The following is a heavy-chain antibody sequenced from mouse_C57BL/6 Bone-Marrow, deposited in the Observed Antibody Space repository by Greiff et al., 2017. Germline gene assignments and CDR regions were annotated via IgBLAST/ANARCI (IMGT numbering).Heavy chain of an antibody. CDR1: GYTFTSYW. J-gene: IGHJ4*01. Sequence: VKLQQPGAELVKPGASVKMSCKASGYTFTSYWITWVKQRPGQGLEWIGDIYPGSGSTNYNEKFKSKATLTVDTSSSTAYMQLSSLTSEDSAVYYCARVGAIYYDYDVLLAMDYWGQGTSVTVSS. CDR3: ARVGAIYYDYDVLLAMDY. CDR2: IYPGSGST. D-gene: IGHD2-4*01. V-gene: IGHV1-55*01.